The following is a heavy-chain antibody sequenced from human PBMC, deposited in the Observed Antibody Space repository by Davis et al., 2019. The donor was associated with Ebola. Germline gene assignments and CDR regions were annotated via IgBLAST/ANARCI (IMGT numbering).Heavy chain of an antibody. CDR2: ISWNSGSI. CDR1: GFTFDDYA. Sequence: SLKISCTASGFTFDDYAMVWVRQAPGKGLEWVSGISWNSGSIAYADSVKGRFTISRDNAKNSLYLQMNSVRAEDTALYYCAKGKSYKLYDGSDVWGQGTMVTVSS. V-gene: IGHV3-9*01. CDR3: AKGKSYKLYDGSDV. D-gene: IGHD3-10*01. J-gene: IGHJ3*01.